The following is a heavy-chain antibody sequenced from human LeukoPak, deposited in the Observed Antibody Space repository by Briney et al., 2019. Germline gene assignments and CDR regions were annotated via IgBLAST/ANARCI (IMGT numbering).Heavy chain of an antibody. Sequence: PSETLSLTCAVYGGSFSGYYWSWIRQPPGKGLEWIGEINHSGSTNYNPSLKSRVTISVDTSKSQFSLKLSSVTAADTAVYYCARGPDIVVVVAAYFDYWGQGTLVTVSS. D-gene: IGHD2-15*01. CDR1: GGSFSGYY. CDR2: INHSGST. J-gene: IGHJ4*02. V-gene: IGHV4-34*01. CDR3: ARGPDIVVVVAAYFDY.